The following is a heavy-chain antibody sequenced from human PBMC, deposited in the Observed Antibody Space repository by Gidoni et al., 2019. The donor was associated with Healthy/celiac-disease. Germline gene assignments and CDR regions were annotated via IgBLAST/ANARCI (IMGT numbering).Heavy chain of an antibody. D-gene: IGHD3-3*01. V-gene: IGHV4-39*01. J-gene: IGHJ4*02. CDR1: GGSISSSSYY. CDR3: ARHPVAVLRFLEWPMGGVDY. Sequence: QLQLQESGPGLVKPSETLSLTCTVSGGSISSSSYYWGWIRQPPGKGLEWIGSIYYSGSTYYNPSLKSRVTISVDTSKNQFSLKLSSVTAADTAVYYCARHPVAVLRFLEWPMGGVDYWGQGTLVTVSS. CDR2: IYYSGST.